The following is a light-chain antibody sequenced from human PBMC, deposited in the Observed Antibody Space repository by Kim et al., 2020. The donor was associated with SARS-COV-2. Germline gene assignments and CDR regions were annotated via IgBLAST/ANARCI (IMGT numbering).Light chain of an antibody. J-gene: IGLJ3*02. Sequence: SIPISGTGTSMAVRSYNLVSWYQQVPGRAPKLMIYEGNKRPSGVSNRFSGSKSGNTASLTISGLQAEDEADYYCCSYAGTTTYWVFGGGTQLTVL. CDR1: SMAVRSYNL. V-gene: IGLV2-23*01. CDR2: EGN. CDR3: CSYAGTTTYWV.